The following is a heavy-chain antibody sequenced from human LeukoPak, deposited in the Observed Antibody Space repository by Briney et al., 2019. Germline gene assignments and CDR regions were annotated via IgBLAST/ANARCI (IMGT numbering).Heavy chain of an antibody. J-gene: IGHJ2*01. CDR3: ARPGYGDDWYFDL. D-gene: IGHD4-17*01. CDR1: GYTFTGYY. Sequence: ASVKVSCKASGYTFTGYYMHWVRQAPGQGLEWMGWINPNSGGTNYAQKFQGRVTTTRDTSISTAYMEMSRLRSDDTGVYYCARPGYGDDWYFDLWGRGTLVTVSS. CDR2: INPNSGGT. V-gene: IGHV1-2*02.